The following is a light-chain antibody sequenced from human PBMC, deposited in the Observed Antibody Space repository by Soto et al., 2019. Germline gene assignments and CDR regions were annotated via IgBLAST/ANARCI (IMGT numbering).Light chain of an antibody. CDR1: QDLRSN. Sequence: ERVMTQSPATLSVSPGQRVTLSCRASQDLRSNLVWSQQKAGQAPRLLIYGASTRATGVPDRFSGSGSGTEFTLTISIRQSEDFAFYDCQQAAAWRWTFGQGTKVEI. CDR3: QQAAAWRWT. J-gene: IGKJ1*01. CDR2: GAS. V-gene: IGKV3-15*01.